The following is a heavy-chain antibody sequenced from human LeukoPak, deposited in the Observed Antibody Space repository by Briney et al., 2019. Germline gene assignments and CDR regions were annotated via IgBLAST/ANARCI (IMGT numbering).Heavy chain of an antibody. CDR2: INPNSGGT. J-gene: IGHJ4*02. V-gene: IGHV1-2*02. D-gene: IGHD2-2*01. CDR3: TESLVPAASFDH. CDR1: GYTFTGYY. Sequence: ASVKVPCKASGYTFTGYYMHWVRQAPGQGLEWMGWINPNSGGTNYAQKFQGRVTMTRDTSISTAYMELSRLRSDDTAVYYCTESLVPAASFDHWGQGTLVTVSS.